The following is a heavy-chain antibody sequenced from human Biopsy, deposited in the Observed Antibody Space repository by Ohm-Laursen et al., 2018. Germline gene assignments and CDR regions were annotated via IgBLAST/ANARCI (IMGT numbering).Heavy chain of an antibody. D-gene: IGHD3-22*01. CDR1: GYTFISFG. Sequence: SVKVSCKASGYTFISFGITWVRQAPGQGLEWVGYIGGDNGDTKYAQKFQGRVTMTTDTSTSTAYMGLRSLRSDDTAFYYCARDGKYDSRGYWGPGTLVTVSS. V-gene: IGHV1-18*01. CDR3: ARDGKYDSRGY. CDR2: IGGDNGDT. J-gene: IGHJ4*02.